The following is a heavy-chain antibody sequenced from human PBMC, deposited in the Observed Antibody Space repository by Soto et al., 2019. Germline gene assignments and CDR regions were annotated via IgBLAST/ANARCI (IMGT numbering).Heavy chain of an antibody. CDR3: AKSMAVAFPGFYGLDV. V-gene: IGHV3-30*18. J-gene: IGHJ6*02. CDR1: GFTFSIFG. Sequence: QVQLVESGGGVVHPGRSLRLSCAASGFTFSIFGMHWVRQAPGKGLEWVAVISYDGSRTYYRDSVKGRFTISRDSSKNTLYLQMNSLRAEDTAVYYCAKSMAVAFPGFYGLDVWGQGTTVTVSS. D-gene: IGHD6-19*01. CDR2: ISYDGSRT.